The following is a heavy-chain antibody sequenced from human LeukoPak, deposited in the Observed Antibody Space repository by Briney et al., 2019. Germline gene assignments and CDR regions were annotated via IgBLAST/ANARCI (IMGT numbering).Heavy chain of an antibody. V-gene: IGHV1-2*02. CDR3: ARDLWGSEAFDI. J-gene: IGHJ3*02. CDR1: GYTFTGYY. Sequence: ASVKVSCKASGYTFTGYYMHWVRQAPGQGLEWMGWINPNSGGTNYAQKFQGRVTMTRDASISTAYMELSRLRSDDTAVYYCARDLWGSEAFDIWGQGTMVTVSS. D-gene: IGHD2-15*01. CDR2: INPNSGGT.